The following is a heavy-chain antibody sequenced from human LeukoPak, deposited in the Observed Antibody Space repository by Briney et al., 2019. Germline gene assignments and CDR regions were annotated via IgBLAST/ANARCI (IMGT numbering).Heavy chain of an antibody. J-gene: IGHJ4*02. V-gene: IGHV3-23*01. CDR2: ISGSGGST. CDR3: AKSNFPHATGTFYYFDY. CDR1: GFTFSSYA. Sequence: PGGSLRLSCAISGFTFSSYAMSWVRQAPGKGLEWVSGISGSGGSTYYADSVKGRITTSRDNSQNTLYLRMNSLRAEDTAIYYCAKSNFPHATGTFYYFDYWGQGTLVIVSS. D-gene: IGHD1-14*01.